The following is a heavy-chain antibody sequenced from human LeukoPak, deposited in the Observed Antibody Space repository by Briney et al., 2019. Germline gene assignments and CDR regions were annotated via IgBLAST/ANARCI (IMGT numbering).Heavy chain of an antibody. J-gene: IGHJ4*02. V-gene: IGHV4-61*02. CDR1: GGSLSSGSYY. Sequence: PSETLSLTCTVSGGSLSSGSYYWSWIRQPAGKGLEWIGRIYTSGSTNYNPSLKSRVTISVDTSKNQFSLKLSSVTAADTAVYYCARVGSSWYRYFGYWGQGTLVTVSS. D-gene: IGHD6-13*01. CDR3: ARVGSSWYRYFGY. CDR2: IYTSGST.